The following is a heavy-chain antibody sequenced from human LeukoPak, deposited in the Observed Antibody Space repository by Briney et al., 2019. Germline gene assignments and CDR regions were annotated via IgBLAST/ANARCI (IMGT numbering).Heavy chain of an antibody. CDR2: INWSSKMV. CDR1: GFDFGNYA. D-gene: IGHD5-24*01. J-gene: IGHJ4*02. CDR3: AKGSLEMATVDFEF. Sequence: PGGSLRLSCGASGFDFGNYAMHWVRQAPGKGLQWVSGINWSSKMVAYAASVKGRFTISRDNAKNSLYLQMNSLTSEDTAFYFCAKGSLEMATVDFEFWGQGTLVTVSS. V-gene: IGHV3-9*01.